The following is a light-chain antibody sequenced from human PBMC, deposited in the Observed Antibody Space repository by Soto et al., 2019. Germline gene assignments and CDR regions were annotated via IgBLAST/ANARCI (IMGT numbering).Light chain of an antibody. CDR2: AAS. Sequence: DIQMTQSPSILSASVGDRVTITCRASQSISSWLAWYQQKPGKAPNLLIYAASTLQSGVPSRFSGSGSGADFTLTISSLQPEDFATYWCQHYGGMWTFGQGTKVDI. J-gene: IGKJ1*01. CDR1: QSISSW. CDR3: QHYGGMWT. V-gene: IGKV1-5*01.